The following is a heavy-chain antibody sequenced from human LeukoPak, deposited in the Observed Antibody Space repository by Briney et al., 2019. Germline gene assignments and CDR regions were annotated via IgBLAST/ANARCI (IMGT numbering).Heavy chain of an antibody. J-gene: IGHJ4*02. D-gene: IGHD2-2*01. V-gene: IGHV4-4*07. CDR3: ARVARCTSCFDVDY. CDR1: GGSISSYY. CDR2: MYSSGSA. Sequence: SETLSLTCTVSGGSISSYYWSWIRQPAGKGLEWIGRMYSSGSANYNPSLKSRVTMSVDTSKNQFSLQLSSVTAADTAVYYCARVARCTSCFDVDYWGQGTLVTVSS.